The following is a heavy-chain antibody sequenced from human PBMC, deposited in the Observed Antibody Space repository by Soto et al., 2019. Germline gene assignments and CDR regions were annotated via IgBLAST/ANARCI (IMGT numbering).Heavy chain of an antibody. D-gene: IGHD2-8*02. CDR2: IFSNDEK. V-gene: IGHV2-26*01. Sequence: SGPTLVNPTETLTLTCTVSGFSLSNARMGVSWIRQPPGKALEWLAHIFSNDEKSYSTSLKSRLTISKDTSKSQVVLTMTNMDPVGTATYYCARIDDYWYYFDYWGQGTLVTVSS. J-gene: IGHJ4*02. CDR3: ARIDDYWYYFDY. CDR1: GFSLSNARMG.